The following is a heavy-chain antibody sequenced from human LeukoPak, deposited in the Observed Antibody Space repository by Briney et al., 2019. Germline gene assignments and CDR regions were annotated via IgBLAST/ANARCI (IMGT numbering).Heavy chain of an antibody. CDR1: GYTFTSYY. CDR2: INPSGGST. D-gene: IGHD3-22*01. J-gene: IGHJ4*02. V-gene: IGHV1-46*01. CDR3: ARAPFYYYDSSGLDY. Sequence: ASVKVSCKASGYTFTSYYMHWVRQAPGQGLEWMGIINPSGGSTSYAQKFQGRVTMTRDTSTSTVYMELSSLRSEDTAVYYCARAPFYYYDSSGLDYWGQGTLVTVSS.